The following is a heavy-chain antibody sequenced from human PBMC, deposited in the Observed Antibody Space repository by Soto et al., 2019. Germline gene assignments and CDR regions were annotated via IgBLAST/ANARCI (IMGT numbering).Heavy chain of an antibody. D-gene: IGHD3-3*01. CDR1: GFTFSDYA. J-gene: IGHJ4*02. CDR2: IRGSDGST. Sequence: EVQLLESGGGLVQWGGSLRLSCAASGFTFSDYARSWVRQAPGKGLEWVSGIRGSDGSTYYADSVKGRFIISRDNSKNTLYLQMNSLRAEDTAVYYCVRDFWSGYYYFDCWGQGTLVTVSS. V-gene: IGHV3-23*01. CDR3: VRDFWSGYYYFDC.